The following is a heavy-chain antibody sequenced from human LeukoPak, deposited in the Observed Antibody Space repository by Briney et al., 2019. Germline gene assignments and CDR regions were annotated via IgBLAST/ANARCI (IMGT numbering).Heavy chain of an antibody. CDR2: INSDGSNT. V-gene: IGHV3-74*01. CDR1: GFTFSSYW. J-gene: IGHJ3*02. D-gene: IGHD2-15*01. CDR3: ARESYCSGGSCYSGRAFDI. Sequence: GGSLRLSCAASGFTFSSYWMHRVRQAPGKGLVWVSRINSDGSNTYYADSVKGRFAISRDNAKNTLFLQMNSLRAEDTAVYYCARESYCSGGSCYSGRAFDIWGQGTMVTVSS.